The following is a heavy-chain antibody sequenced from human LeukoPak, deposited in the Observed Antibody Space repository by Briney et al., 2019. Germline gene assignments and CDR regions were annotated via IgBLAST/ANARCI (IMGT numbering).Heavy chain of an antibody. J-gene: IGHJ6*02. Sequence: SETLSLTCTVSGGSISSYYWSWIRQPPGKGLEWIGYIYYSGSTYYNPSLKSRVTISVDTSKNQFSLKLSSVTAADTAVYYCARGVGFYGSGSYSSQDYYYYGMDVWGQGTTVTVSS. CDR1: GGSISSYY. CDR3: ARGVGFYGSGSYSSQDYYYYGMDV. V-gene: IGHV4-59*08. CDR2: IYYSGST. D-gene: IGHD3-10*01.